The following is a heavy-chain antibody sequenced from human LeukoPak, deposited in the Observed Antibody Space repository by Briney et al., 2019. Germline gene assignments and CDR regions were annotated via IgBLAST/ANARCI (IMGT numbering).Heavy chain of an antibody. V-gene: IGHV5-51*01. CDR1: GYSFTSYW. D-gene: IGHD3-10*01. CDR3: ARHRRDITMVRGVYYYYMDV. J-gene: IGHJ6*03. Sequence: GESLKISCKGSGYSFTSYWIGWVRQMPGKGLERMGIIYPGDSDTRYSPSFQGQVTISADKSISTAYLQWSSLKASDTAMYYCARHRRDITMVRGVYYYYMDVWGKGTTVTVSS. CDR2: IYPGDSDT.